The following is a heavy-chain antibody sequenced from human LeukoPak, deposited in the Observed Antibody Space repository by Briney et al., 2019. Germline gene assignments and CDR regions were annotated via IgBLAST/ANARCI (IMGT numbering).Heavy chain of an antibody. V-gene: IGHV3-53*01. Sequence: PGGSLRLSCAASGFNFSSYWMHWVRQAPGKGLEWVSVIYSGGSTYYADSVKGRFTISRDNSKNTLYLQMNSLRAEDTAVYYCARDLPSYDYVWGSYRHDAFDIWGQGTMVTVSS. D-gene: IGHD3-16*02. CDR1: GFNFSSYW. CDR2: IYSGGST. J-gene: IGHJ3*02. CDR3: ARDLPSYDYVWGSYRHDAFDI.